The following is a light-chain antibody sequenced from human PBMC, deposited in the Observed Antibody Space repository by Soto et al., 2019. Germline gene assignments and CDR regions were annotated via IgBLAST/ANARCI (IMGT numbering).Light chain of an antibody. CDR2: NAS. CDR3: QQYDSSPWT. V-gene: IGKV3-20*01. J-gene: IGKJ1*01. Sequence: EIVLTQSPGTLCLSPGERATLSYRASQSLRSNSLAWYQQKPGQAPRLLISNASGRATGIPDRFSGSGSGADFTLTISRLEPEDFAVYYCQQYDSSPWTFGQGTKVEIK. CDR1: QSLRSNS.